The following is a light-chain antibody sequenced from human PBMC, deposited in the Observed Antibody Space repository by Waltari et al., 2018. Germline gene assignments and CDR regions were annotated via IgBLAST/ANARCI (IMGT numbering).Light chain of an antibody. Sequence: QSALTQPASVSGSPGQSITISCTGTDNDIGYYDYVAWYQQHPGKAPKLLIYDVTTRPLGISTRFSGSKSGNTASLTISGLEAEDEGDYYCSSYTSSTSLVIFGGGTKLTVL. V-gene: IGLV2-14*03. J-gene: IGLJ2*01. CDR3: SSYTSSTSLVI. CDR1: DNDIGYYDY. CDR2: DVT.